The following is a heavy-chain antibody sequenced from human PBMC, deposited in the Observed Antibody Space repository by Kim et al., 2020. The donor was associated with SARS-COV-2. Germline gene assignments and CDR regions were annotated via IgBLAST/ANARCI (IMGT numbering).Heavy chain of an antibody. D-gene: IGHD3-3*01. Sequence: SETLSLTCTVSGGSISSSSYYWGWIRQPPGKGLEWIGSIYYSGSTYYNPSLKSRVTISVDTSKNQFSLKLSSVTAADTAVYYCACPLRFLEWLFRGQQDGMDVWGQGTTVTVSS. CDR2: IYYSGST. CDR1: GGSISSSSYY. V-gene: IGHV4-39*01. CDR3: ACPLRFLEWLFRGQQDGMDV. J-gene: IGHJ6*02.